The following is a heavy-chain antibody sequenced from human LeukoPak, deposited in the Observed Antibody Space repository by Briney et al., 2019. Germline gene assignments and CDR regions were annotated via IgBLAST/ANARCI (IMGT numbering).Heavy chain of an antibody. CDR3: ARSRSGYSYDHAAFDI. D-gene: IGHD5-18*01. J-gene: IGHJ3*02. V-gene: IGHV4-31*03. CDR1: GDSITSGGYY. Sequence: SETLSLTCTVSGDSITSGGYYWSWVRQHPGQGLEWIGYIYYSGSTYYNPSLKSRVTISVDKSQNQFSLRLTSVTVADTAVYYCARSRSGYSYDHAAFDIWGQGTMVTVSS. CDR2: IYYSGST.